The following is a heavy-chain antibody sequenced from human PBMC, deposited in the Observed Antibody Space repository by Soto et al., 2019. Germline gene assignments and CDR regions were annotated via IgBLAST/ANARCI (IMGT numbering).Heavy chain of an antibody. D-gene: IGHD6-19*01. V-gene: IGHV1-69*13. CDR2: IIPIFGTA. J-gene: IGHJ4*02. CDR3: ARDSRRYSSGWFN. CDR1: GVTFSSYA. Sequence: GASVKVSCKASGVTFSSYAISWVRQAPGQGLEWMGGIIPIFGTANYAQKFQGRVTITADESTSTAYMELSSLRSEDTAVYYCARDSRRYSSGWFNWGQGTLVTVSS.